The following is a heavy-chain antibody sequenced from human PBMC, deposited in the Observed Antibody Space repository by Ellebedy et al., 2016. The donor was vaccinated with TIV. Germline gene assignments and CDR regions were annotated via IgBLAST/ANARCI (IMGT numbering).Heavy chain of an antibody. CDR2: ITSDSQSR. CDR3: AKLMWGEGIDY. D-gene: IGHD3-10*01. J-gene: IGHJ4*02. Sequence: GGSLRLSCAASGFRFGEYVMSWVRQAPGKGLEWVSSITSDSQSRYYADSVKGRFTISRDNSKNKLFFELRGLRAEDTATYYCAKLMWGEGIDYWGQGTLVTVSS. CDR1: GFRFGEYV. V-gene: IGHV3-23*01.